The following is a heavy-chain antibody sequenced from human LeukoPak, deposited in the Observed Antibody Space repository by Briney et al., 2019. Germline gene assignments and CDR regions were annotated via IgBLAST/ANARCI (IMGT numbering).Heavy chain of an antibody. Sequence: SETLSLTCSVYGGSFSGYCWSWIRQPPGKGLEWIGEINHSGSTNYNPSLKTRVTISLDRSKDQFSLKLTSVTAADTAVYYRTRGKPETVFDSWGRGTLVTVSS. J-gene: IGHJ4*01. CDR1: GGSFSGYC. CDR2: INHSGST. V-gene: IGHV4-34*01. CDR3: TRGKPETVFDS.